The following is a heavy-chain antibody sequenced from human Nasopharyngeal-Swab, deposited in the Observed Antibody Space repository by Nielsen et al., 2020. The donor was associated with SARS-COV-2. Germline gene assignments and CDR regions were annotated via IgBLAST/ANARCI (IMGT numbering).Heavy chain of an antibody. CDR3: ASQGSGSYYLLYYYYGMDV. J-gene: IGHJ6*02. CDR2: IYYGGST. Sequence: WIRQPPGKGPEWIGSIYYGGSTYYNPSLKSRVTISVDTSKNQFSLKLSSVTAADTAVYYCASQGSGSYYLLYYYYGMDVWGQGTTGTVSS. V-gene: IGHV4-39*01. D-gene: IGHD1-26*01.